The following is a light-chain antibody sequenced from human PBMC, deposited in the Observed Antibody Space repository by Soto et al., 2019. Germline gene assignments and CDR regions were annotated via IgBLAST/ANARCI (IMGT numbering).Light chain of an antibody. CDR1: SSDVGGYNY. V-gene: IGLV2-11*01. Sequence: QSVLTQPPSASGSPGQSVTISCAGTSSDVGGYNYVSWYQQHPGKAPKLMIYDVSKRPSGVPDRFSGSKSGNTASLTISGLQADDEADYYCCSYAGRYTYVFGTGTKVTVL. CDR3: CSYAGRYTYV. J-gene: IGLJ1*01. CDR2: DVS.